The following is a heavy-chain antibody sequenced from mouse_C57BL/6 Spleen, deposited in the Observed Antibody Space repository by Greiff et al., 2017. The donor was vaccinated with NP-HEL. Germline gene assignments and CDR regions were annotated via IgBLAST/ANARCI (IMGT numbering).Heavy chain of an antibody. J-gene: IGHJ4*01. D-gene: IGHD3-3*01. CDR1: GYTFTSYW. CDR3: ARKEGRNYAMDY. CDR2: IDPSDSYT. V-gene: IGHV1-50*01. Sequence: QVQLQQPGAELVKPGASVKLSCKASGYTFTSYWMQWVKQRPGQGLEWIGEIDPSDSYTNYNQKFKGKATLTVDTSSSTAYMQLSSLTSEDSAVYYCARKEGRNYAMDYWGQGTSVTVSS.